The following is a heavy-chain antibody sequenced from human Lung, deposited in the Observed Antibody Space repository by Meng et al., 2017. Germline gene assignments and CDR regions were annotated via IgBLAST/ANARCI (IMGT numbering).Heavy chain of an antibody. CDR3: QWLSTHPPDC. V-gene: IGHV3-15*02. D-gene: IGHD3-22*01. Sequence: EWRLLACGGALVETCGALRFSCSTSGFTFSNAWMSWVRQTPGKGLELLGRIKSKTDGETTDYAAPVKGIFSISRDDAKNTLYLQMNSLKTEDTAVYYCQWLSTHPPDCWGQGTLVTVSS. J-gene: IGHJ4*02. CDR2: IKSKTDGETT. CDR1: GFTFSNAW.